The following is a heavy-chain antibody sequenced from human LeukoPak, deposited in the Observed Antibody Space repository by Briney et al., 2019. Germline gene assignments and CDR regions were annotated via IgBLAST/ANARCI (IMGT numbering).Heavy chain of an antibody. CDR2: IKTSDGST. V-gene: IGHV1-46*01. D-gene: IGHD6-19*01. CDR1: LYTFTPYY. CDR3: ARDQAYRSGWYGWFDL. Sequence: SVSVSFTPSLYTFTPYYMHWVRQAPGQGLEWMGIIKTSDGSTSDAQKFHGRVTMTEDTSKSKVYMELSSLRAEDTAVYYCARDQAYRSGWYGWFDLWGQGTLVSVSS. J-gene: IGHJ5*02.